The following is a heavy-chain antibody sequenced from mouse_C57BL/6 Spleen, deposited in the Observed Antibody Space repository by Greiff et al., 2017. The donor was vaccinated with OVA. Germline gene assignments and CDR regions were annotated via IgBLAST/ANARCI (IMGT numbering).Heavy chain of an antibody. CDR2: ISDGGSST. Sequence: EVKLVESGGGLVKPGGSLKLSCAASGFTFSSYAMSWVRQTPEKRLEWVATISDGGSSTYYPDNVKGRFTLSRDNAKNNLYLQMSHLKSEDTAMYDCARDSSGLWYFDVWGTGTTVTVSS. CDR3: ARDSSGLWYFDV. D-gene: IGHD3-2*02. V-gene: IGHV5-4*01. CDR1: GFTFSSYA. J-gene: IGHJ1*03.